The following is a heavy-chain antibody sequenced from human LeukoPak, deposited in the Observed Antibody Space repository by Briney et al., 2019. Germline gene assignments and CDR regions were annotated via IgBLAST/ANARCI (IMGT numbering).Heavy chain of an antibody. J-gene: IGHJ5*02. CDR3: ARGSPKSENWFDP. D-gene: IGHD2-15*01. Sequence: PGGSLRLSCAASGFTFSSYWMHWVRQAPGKGLVWVSRNNTDGSSTSYADSVKGRFTISRDNAKNSLYLQMNSLRAEDTALYHCARGSPKSENWFDPWGQGTLVTVSS. CDR2: NNTDGSST. CDR1: GFTFSSYW. V-gene: IGHV3-74*01.